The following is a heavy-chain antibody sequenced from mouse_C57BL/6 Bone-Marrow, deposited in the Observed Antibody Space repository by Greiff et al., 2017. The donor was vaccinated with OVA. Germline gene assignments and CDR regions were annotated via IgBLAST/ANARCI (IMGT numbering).Heavy chain of an antibody. D-gene: IGHD4-1*01. Sequence: VQLQQSGAELVRPGTSVKMSCKASGYTFTNYWIGWAKQRPGHGLEWIGDIYPGGGYTNYNEKFKGKATLTADKSSSTAYMQFSSLTSGDSAIYYCARLSGTCFDYWGQGTTLTVSS. CDR2: IYPGGGYT. CDR3: ARLSGTCFDY. V-gene: IGHV1-63*01. J-gene: IGHJ2*01. CDR1: GYTFTNYW.